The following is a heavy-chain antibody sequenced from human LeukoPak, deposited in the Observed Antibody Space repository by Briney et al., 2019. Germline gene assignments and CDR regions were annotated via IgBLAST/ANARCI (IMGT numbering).Heavy chain of an antibody. CDR1: GFTFSDYF. CDR3: TRRSSTWYSDY. Sequence: GRSLRLSCAASGFTFSDYFIDWVRQAPGKGLEWVGRIRDKVHSYTTEYAASVKGRFTISRDDSKDSLFLQMDSLQIEDTAVYYCTRRSSTWYSDYWGQGTLVTVSS. J-gene: IGHJ4*02. CDR2: IRDKVHSYTT. V-gene: IGHV3-72*01. D-gene: IGHD6-13*01.